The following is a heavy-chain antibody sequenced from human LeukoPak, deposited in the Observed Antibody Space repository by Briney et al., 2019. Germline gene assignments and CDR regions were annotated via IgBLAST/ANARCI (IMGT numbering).Heavy chain of an antibody. CDR1: GGSISSYY. CDR2: IYYSGST. CDR3: ARVYGSGSYASRRFDY. Sequence: SETLSLTCTVSGGSISSYYWSWIRQPPGKGLEWIGYIYYSGSTNYNPSLKSRVTISVDTSKNQFSLKLSSVTAADTAVYYCARVYGSGSYASRRFDYWGQGTLVTVSS. V-gene: IGHV4-59*12. J-gene: IGHJ4*02. D-gene: IGHD3-10*01.